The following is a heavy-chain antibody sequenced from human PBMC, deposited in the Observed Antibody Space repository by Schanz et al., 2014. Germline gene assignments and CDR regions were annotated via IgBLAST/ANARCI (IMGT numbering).Heavy chain of an antibody. J-gene: IGHJ5*02. CDR3: AREVGLYDRGWFDP. Sequence: QLQLVQSGAEVKKPGSSVKVSCKLSGGTFSSYTISWMRQAPGQGLEWMGKIIPVLNIATYAQRFQGRVSITADTSTNTAYMELSSLTSEDTAVHYCAREVGLYDRGWFDPWGQGTLVIVSS. CDR1: GGTFSSYT. V-gene: IGHV1-69*08. CDR2: IIPVLNIA. D-gene: IGHD3-22*01.